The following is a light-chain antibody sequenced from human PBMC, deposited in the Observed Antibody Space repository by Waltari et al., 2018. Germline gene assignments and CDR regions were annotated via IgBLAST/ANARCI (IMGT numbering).Light chain of an antibody. J-gene: IGKJ1*01. Sequence: EIVLTQSPGALSLSPGETATLSCRASQSIGRTIAWYQQKPGQAPRPLIYATSTRATGIPDRFSGRGSETDFSLTIYRLEPEDFAVYYCQRYVRLPVTFCQGTKVEIK. CDR3: QRYVRLPVT. CDR1: QSIGRT. CDR2: ATS. V-gene: IGKV3-20*01.